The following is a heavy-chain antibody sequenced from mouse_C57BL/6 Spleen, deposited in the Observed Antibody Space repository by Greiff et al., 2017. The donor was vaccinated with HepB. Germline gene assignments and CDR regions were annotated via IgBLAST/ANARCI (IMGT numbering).Heavy chain of an antibody. CDR2: IWRGGST. CDR3: ARNVITTGYYFDY. V-gene: IGHV2-2*01. CDR1: GFSLTSYG. Sequence: VKVVESGPGLVQPSQSLSITCTVSGFSLTSYGVHWVRQSPGKGLEWLGVIWRGGSTDYNAAFLSRLSISKDNSKSQVFFKMNSLQADDTAIYYCARNVITTGYYFDYWGQGTTLTVSS. J-gene: IGHJ2*01. D-gene: IGHD2-4*01.